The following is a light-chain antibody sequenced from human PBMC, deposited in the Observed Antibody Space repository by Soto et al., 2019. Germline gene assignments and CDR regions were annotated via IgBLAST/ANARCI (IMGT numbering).Light chain of an antibody. V-gene: IGKV3-20*01. CDR1: QSVDSIN. Sequence: EIVLTQSPGTLSLSPGERATLSCRASQSVDSINLAWYPQNPGQAPRLLIYGAYSWSTGVTYRFSGSGYGTDFTLNISRLETDDFAVYYCQHYGTSPYSFDQGTKLEIK. CDR3: QHYGTSPYS. CDR2: GAY. J-gene: IGKJ2*03.